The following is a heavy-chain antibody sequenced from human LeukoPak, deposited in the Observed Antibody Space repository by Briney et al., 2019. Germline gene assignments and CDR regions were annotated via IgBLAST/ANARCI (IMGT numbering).Heavy chain of an antibody. CDR1: GYTFTGYY. CDR3: ARGGSPFRVFWSGYINY. V-gene: IGHV1-2*06. D-gene: IGHD3-3*01. CDR2: INPNSGGT. J-gene: IGHJ4*02. Sequence: ASVKVSCKASGYTFTGYYMHWVRQAPGQGLEWMGRINPNSGGTNYAQKFQGRVTMTRDTSISTAYMELSRLRSDDTAVYYCARGGSPFRVFWSGYINYWGQGTLVTVSS.